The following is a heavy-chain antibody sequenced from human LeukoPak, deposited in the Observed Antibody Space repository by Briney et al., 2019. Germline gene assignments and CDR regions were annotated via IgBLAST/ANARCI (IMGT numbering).Heavy chain of an antibody. CDR2: IYYSGST. Sequence: SETLSLTCAVYGGSFSGYYWSWIRQPPGKGLEWIGYIYYSGSTNYNPSLKSRVTISVDTSKNQFSLKLSSVTAADTAVYYCARGGLSDFWSGYSQCGMDVWGQGATVTVSS. V-gene: IGHV4-59*01. CDR3: ARGGLSDFWSGYSQCGMDV. J-gene: IGHJ6*02. CDR1: GGSFSGYY. D-gene: IGHD3-3*01.